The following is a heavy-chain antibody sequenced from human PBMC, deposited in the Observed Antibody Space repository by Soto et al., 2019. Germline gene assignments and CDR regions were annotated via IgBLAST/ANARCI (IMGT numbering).Heavy chain of an antibody. Sequence: WGWIRLPCAACGFSLCSYGMHRGRQAPGKGLEWVAVISYDGSNKYYADSVKGRFTISRDNSKNTLYLQMNSLRAEDTAVYYCAKDHNYDFWSGYSYYGMDVWGQGTTVTVSS. D-gene: IGHD3-3*01. CDR1: GFSLCSYG. CDR3: AKDHNYDFWSGYSYYGMDV. V-gene: IGHV3-30*18. CDR2: ISYDGSNK. J-gene: IGHJ6*02.